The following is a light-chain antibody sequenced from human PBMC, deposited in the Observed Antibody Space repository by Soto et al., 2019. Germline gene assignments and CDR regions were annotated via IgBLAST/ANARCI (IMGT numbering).Light chain of an antibody. CDR1: SSDVGGYNY. J-gene: IGLJ1*01. Sequence: QSVLTQPASVSGSPGQSITISCTGTSSDVGGYNYVSWYQQHPGKAPKLIIYDVSNRPSGVSNRFSGSKSGNTASLTISGLQADDEADYYCNSYTSSSTYVFGTGTKVTVL. CDR3: NSYTSSSTYV. V-gene: IGLV2-14*03. CDR2: DVS.